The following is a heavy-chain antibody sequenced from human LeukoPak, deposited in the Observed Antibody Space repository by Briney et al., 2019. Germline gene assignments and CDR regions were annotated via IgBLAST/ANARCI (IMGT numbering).Heavy chain of an antibody. CDR2: IHYSGST. V-gene: IGHV4-59*01. J-gene: IGHJ6*03. CDR1: GGSITNYY. Sequence: SETLSLTCTVSGGSITNYYWTWIRQPPGKGLEWIGYIHYSGSTNYNPSLKSRVTISVDTSKNQFSLKLSSVTAADTAVYYCARALVTYYYYYYMDVWGKGTTVTVSS. CDR3: ARALVTYYYYYYMDV. D-gene: IGHD4-11*01.